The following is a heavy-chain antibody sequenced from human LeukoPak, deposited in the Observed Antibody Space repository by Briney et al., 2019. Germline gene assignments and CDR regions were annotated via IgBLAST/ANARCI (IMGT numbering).Heavy chain of an antibody. CDR3: ARDVYCSGGSCYQH. D-gene: IGHD2-15*01. V-gene: IGHV3-53*01. Sequence: GGSLRLSCAASGFTVSSNYMSWVRQAPGKGLEWVSVIYSDGSTYYADSVKGRFTISRDNSKNTLYLQMNSLRAEDTAVYYCARDVYCSGGSCYQHWGQGTLVPVSS. J-gene: IGHJ1*01. CDR1: GFTVSSNY. CDR2: IYSDGST.